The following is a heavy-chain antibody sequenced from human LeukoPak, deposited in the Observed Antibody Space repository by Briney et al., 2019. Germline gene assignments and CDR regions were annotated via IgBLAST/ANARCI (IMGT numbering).Heavy chain of an antibody. CDR2: IYSGGST. D-gene: IGHD2-2*01. CDR1: GFTVSSNY. CDR3: ARVPAAPYYYYMDV. Sequence: PGGSLRLSCAASGFTVSSNYMSWVRQAPGKGLEWVSVIYSGGSTYYADSVKGRFTISRDNSKNTLYLQMNSLRAEDTAVYYCARVPAAPYYYYMDVWGKGTTVTISS. J-gene: IGHJ6*03. V-gene: IGHV3-66*01.